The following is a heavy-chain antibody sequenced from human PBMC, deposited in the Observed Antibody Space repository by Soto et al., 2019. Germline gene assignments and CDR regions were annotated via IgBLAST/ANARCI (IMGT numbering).Heavy chain of an antibody. V-gene: IGHV4-39*01. Sequence: SSEILSLTCTVSGGSISSSSYYWGWIRQPPGKGLEWIGSIYYSGSTYYNPSLKSRVTISVDTSKNQFSLKLSSVTAADTAVYYCARHTPAISISDHWGQGTLVTVSS. CDR1: GGSISSSSYY. J-gene: IGHJ4*02. CDR3: ARHTPAISISDH. D-gene: IGHD2-15*01. CDR2: IYYSGST.